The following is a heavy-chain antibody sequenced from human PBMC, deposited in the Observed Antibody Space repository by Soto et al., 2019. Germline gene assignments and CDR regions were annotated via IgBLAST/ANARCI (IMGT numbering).Heavy chain of an antibody. CDR2: INVYNGKT. J-gene: IGHJ4*02. CDR3: ARGPDPTYFDY. V-gene: IGHV1-18*01. CDR1: GYTFTNYG. Sequence: QVQLVQSGGEVAKPGASVKVSCKASGYTFTNYGINWVRQAPGLGLEWMGWINVYNGKTNYAQKFQARVTMTTDTPTNSVYTELRSLRSDDTAVYYCARGPDPTYFDYWGQGTLVIVSS.